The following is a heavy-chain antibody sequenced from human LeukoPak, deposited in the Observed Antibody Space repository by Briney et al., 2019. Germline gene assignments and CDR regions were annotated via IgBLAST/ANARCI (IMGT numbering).Heavy chain of an antibody. D-gene: IGHD3-9*01. CDR2: ISGSGGST. Sequence: PGGSLRLSCAASGFTFSSYWMHWVRQAPGKGLEWVSAISGSGGSTYYADSVKGRFTISRDNSKNTLYLQMNSLRAEDTAVYYCAKGPGFRLDYWGQGTLVTVSS. J-gene: IGHJ4*02. CDR1: GFTFSSYW. V-gene: IGHV3-23*01. CDR3: AKGPGFRLDY.